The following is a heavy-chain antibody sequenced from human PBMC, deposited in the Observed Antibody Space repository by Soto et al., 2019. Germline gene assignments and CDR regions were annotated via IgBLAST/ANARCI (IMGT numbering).Heavy chain of an antibody. V-gene: IGHV4-34*01. Sequence: PSETLSLTCAVYGGSFSGYYWSWIRQPPGKGLEWIGEINHSGSTNYNPSLKSRVTISVDTSKNQFSLKLSSVTAADTAVYYCARSYYDFWSGYFRYYYYYGMDVWGQGTTVTVSS. CDR1: GGSFSGYY. CDR2: INHSGST. CDR3: ARSYYDFWSGYFRYYYYYGMDV. D-gene: IGHD3-3*01. J-gene: IGHJ6*02.